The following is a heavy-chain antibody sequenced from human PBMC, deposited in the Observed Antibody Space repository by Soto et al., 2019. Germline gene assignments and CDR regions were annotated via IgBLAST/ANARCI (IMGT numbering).Heavy chain of an antibody. J-gene: IGHJ4*02. CDR2: IYYSGST. V-gene: IGHV4-30-4*01. D-gene: IGHD3-10*01. CDR3: ARVGYYGSGSYWVYFDY. Sequence: PSETLSLTCTVSGGSISSGDYYWSWIRQPPGKGLEWIGYIYYSGSTYYNPSLKSRVTISVDTSKNQFSLKLSSVTAADTAVYYSARVGYYGSGSYWVYFDYWGQGTLVTVSS. CDR1: GGSISSGDYY.